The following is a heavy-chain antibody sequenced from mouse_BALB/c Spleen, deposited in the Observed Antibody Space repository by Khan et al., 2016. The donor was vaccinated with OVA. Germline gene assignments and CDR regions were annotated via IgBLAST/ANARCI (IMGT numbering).Heavy chain of an antibody. J-gene: IGHJ4*01. D-gene: IGHD2-14*01. CDR3: ARVEYAGTMDY. V-gene: IGHV9-3-1*01. Sequence: QIQLVQSGPEFMKPGATVKLSCKASGYTFTNNSMNWVNQNPGKSLKWIGWINTYTGDTKYVDDFKGRFAISLETSATTAYLQINNLKNEDTATYVCARVEYAGTMDYWGQGTSVTVSS. CDR2: INTYTGDT. CDR1: GYTFTNNS.